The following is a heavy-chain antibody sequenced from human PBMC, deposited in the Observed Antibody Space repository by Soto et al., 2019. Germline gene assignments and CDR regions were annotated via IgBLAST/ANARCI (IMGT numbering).Heavy chain of an antibody. Sequence: ASVKVSCKASGYTFTSYDINWVRQATGQGLEWMGWMNPNSGNTGYAQKFQGRVTMTRNTSISTAYMELSSLRSEDTAVYYCARVIGSTLGYCSSTSCQNRYYYYYYMDVWGKGTTVTVSS. CDR2: MNPNSGNT. J-gene: IGHJ6*03. V-gene: IGHV1-8*01. CDR3: ARVIGSTLGYCSSTSCQNRYYYYYYMDV. CDR1: GYTFTSYD. D-gene: IGHD2-2*01.